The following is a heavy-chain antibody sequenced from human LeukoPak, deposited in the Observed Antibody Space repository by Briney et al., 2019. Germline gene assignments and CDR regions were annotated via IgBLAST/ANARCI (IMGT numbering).Heavy chain of an antibody. J-gene: IGHJ3*02. D-gene: IGHD2-21*02. V-gene: IGHV3-7*01. CDR1: GFTFSSYW. CDR3: ASPAAVNCGGDCADAFDI. Sequence: GGSLRLSCAASGFTFSSYWMSWVRKAPGKGLEWVANIKQDGSEKYYVDSVKGRFTISRDNAKNSLYLQMNSLRAEDTAVYYCASPAAVNCGGDCADAFDIWGQGTMVTVSS. CDR2: IKQDGSEK.